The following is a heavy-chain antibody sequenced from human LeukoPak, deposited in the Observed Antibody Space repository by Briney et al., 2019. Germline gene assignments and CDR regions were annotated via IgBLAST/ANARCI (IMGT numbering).Heavy chain of an antibody. D-gene: IGHD6-19*01. J-gene: IGHJ5*02. CDR1: GFTFSSYG. CDR2: IWYDGSNK. Sequence: GGSLRLSCAASGFTFSSYGMHWVRQAPGNRLEWVAVIWYDGSNKYYADSVKGRFTISRDNSKNTLYLQMNSLRAEDTAVYYCARATLSGWLQYNWFDPWGQGTLVTVSS. V-gene: IGHV3-33*01. CDR3: ARATLSGWLQYNWFDP.